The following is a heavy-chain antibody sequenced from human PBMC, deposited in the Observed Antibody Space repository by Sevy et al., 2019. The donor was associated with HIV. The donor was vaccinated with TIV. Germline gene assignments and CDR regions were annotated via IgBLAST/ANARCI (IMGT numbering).Heavy chain of an antibody. J-gene: IGHJ6*02. V-gene: IGHV4-38-2*01. D-gene: IGHD3-22*01. CDR3: ASLYYDSSGYPSGMDV. CDR2: IYHSGTT. CDR1: GYSISSGYY. Sequence: SETLSLTCVVSGYSISSGYYWGWIRQPPGKGLEWIGSIYHSGTTYSNPSLKSRVTISVETSKNQFSLKLISVTAADTAVYYCASLYYDSSGYPSGMDVWGQGTTVTVSS.